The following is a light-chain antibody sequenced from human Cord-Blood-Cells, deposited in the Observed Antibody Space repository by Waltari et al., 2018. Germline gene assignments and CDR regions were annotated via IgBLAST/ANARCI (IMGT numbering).Light chain of an antibody. CDR1: PSISSW. J-gene: IGKJ2*01. V-gene: IGKV1-5*03. CDR3: QPYNSYPGH. Sequence: DIQMTQVLSTLSASVGDRVTIPCQASPSISSWLAWYQQKPGKAPKLLLYKASSLESGVPSRFSGSGSEKEFTLTSSLQQPDDFATYCGQPYNSYPGHFGQGTKLEIK. CDR2: KAS.